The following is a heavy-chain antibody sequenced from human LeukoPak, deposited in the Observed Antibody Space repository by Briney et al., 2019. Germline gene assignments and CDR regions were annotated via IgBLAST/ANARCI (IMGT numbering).Heavy chain of an antibody. J-gene: IGHJ3*02. CDR1: GFTVSSNY. Sequence: GGSLRLSCAAFGFTVSSNYMSWVRQAPGKGLEWVSVIYSGGSTYYADSVKGRFTISRDNSKNTLYLQMNSLRAEDTAVYYCAREATVWGAFDIWGQGTMVTVSS. CDR2: IYSGGST. CDR3: AREATVWGAFDI. V-gene: IGHV3-66*01. D-gene: IGHD4-17*01.